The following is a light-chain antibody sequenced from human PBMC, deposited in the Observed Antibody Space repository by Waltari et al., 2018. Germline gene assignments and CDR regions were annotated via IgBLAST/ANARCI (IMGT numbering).Light chain of an antibody. V-gene: IGLV2-8*01. CDR1: SSDVGGLTY. J-gene: IGLJ3*02. CDR2: EVT. Sequence: QSALTQPPSASGSPGQSVTISCTGTSSDVGGLTYVSWYQQNPGKVPKLMIYEVTKRPSGVPDRFSGSKSGNTASLTVSGLQTEDEADYYCSSYAGGSWVFGGGTKLTVL. CDR3: SSYAGGSWV.